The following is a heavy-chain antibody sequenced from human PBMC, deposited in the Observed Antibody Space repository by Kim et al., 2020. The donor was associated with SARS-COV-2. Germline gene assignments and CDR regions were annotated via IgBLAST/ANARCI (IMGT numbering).Heavy chain of an antibody. D-gene: IGHD3-10*01. V-gene: IGHV3-73*01. CDR2: IRNKANSHAT. CDR1: GFTFSGSA. J-gene: IGHJ4*02. CDR3: ARAEGRFAFDS. Sequence: GGSLRLSCAASGFTFSGSAMHWVRQASGKGLEWVGRIRNKANSHATAYAASVKGRFTISRDDSKNTAFLQMNSLKTEDTAVYYCARAEGRFAFDSWGQGTLVTVSS.